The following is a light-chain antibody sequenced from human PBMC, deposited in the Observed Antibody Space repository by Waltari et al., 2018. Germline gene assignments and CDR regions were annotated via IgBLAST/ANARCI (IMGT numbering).Light chain of an antibody. CDR3: SSYTDSSTLV. Sequence: QSALTQPASVSGSPGQSITIPSTAPSSDVGGYNYASSYQKHPGKAPKLMIYEVSNRPSGVSNRFSGSKSGNTSSLTISVLQTEDDADYYCSSYTDSSTLVFGGGTKLTVL. J-gene: IGLJ3*02. V-gene: IGLV2-14*01. CDR2: EVS. CDR1: SSDVGGYNY.